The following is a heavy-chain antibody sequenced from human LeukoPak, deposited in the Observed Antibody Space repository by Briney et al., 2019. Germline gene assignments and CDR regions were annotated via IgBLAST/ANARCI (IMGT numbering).Heavy chain of an antibody. Sequence: PGGSLRLSCAASGFTFSNAWMSWVRQAPGKGLEWVGRIKSKTDGGTTDYAAPVKGRFTISRDDSKNTLYLQMNSLKTEDTAVYYCSMIVVAIEAFDIWGQGTMVTVSS. V-gene: IGHV3-15*01. D-gene: IGHD3-22*01. CDR2: IKSKTDGGTT. CDR1: GFTFSNAW. J-gene: IGHJ3*02. CDR3: SMIVVAIEAFDI.